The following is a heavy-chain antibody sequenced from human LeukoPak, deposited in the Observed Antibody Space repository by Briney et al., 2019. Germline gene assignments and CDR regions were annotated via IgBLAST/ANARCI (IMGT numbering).Heavy chain of an antibody. CDR1: GASITGHY. D-gene: IGHD6-13*01. J-gene: IGHJ4*02. CDR3: ARDFGSSWPLDY. V-gene: IGHV4-59*11. CDR2: IYYSGTT. Sequence: PSETLSLTCTVSGASITGHYWSWIRQPPGKGLEWIGFIYYSGTTNYNPSLKSRVTISVDTSKNQFSLILSSVTAADTAVYYCARDFGSSWPLDYWGQGTLVTVSS.